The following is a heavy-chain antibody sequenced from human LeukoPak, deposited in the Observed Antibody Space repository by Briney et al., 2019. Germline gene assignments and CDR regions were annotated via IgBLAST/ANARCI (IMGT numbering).Heavy chain of an antibody. V-gene: IGHV1-2*02. CDR3: ARDRDSSGWNAFDI. CDR2: INPNSGGT. CDR1: GYTFTGYY. J-gene: IGHJ3*02. D-gene: IGHD6-19*01. Sequence: ASVKVSCKASGYTFTGYYMHWVRQAPGQGLEWMGWINPNSGGTNYAQKFQGRVTMTRDTSISTAYMELSRLRSDDTAVYYCARDRDSSGWNAFDIWGQGTMVTVSS.